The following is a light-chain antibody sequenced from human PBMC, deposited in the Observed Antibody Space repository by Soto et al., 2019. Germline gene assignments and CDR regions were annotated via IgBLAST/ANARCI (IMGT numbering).Light chain of an antibody. CDR3: HQYGGLPPET. CDR1: QSLRSSY. J-gene: IGKJ1*01. V-gene: IGKV3-20*01. Sequence: EIVLTQSPGTLSLSPGERATLSCRASQSLRSSYLGWYQQRPGLPPRLLIYGASSRATGIPDRFSGSGSGTDFTLTISRLEPEDFAVYYCHQYGGLPPETFGQGTKVEIK. CDR2: GAS.